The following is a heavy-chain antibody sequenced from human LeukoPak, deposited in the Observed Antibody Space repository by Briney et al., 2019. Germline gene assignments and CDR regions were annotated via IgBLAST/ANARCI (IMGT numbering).Heavy chain of an antibody. D-gene: IGHD2-15*01. CDR1: GYTFTGYY. Sequence: GASVKVSCKASGYTFTGYYMHWVRQAPGQGLEWMGWINPNSGGTNYAQKFQGRVTMTRNTSISTAYMELSSLRSEDTAVYYCARGAGSVVAAINWFDPWGQGTLVTVSS. J-gene: IGHJ5*02. CDR2: INPNSGGT. CDR3: ARGAGSVVAAINWFDP. V-gene: IGHV1-2*02.